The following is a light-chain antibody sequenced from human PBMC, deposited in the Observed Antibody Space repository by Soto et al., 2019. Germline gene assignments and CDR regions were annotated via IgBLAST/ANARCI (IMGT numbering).Light chain of an antibody. CDR1: SSDVGSYNL. CDR2: EGS. J-gene: IGLJ1*01. V-gene: IGLV2-23*01. CDR3: WSYTGSRTSHYV. Sequence: QSALTQPASVSGSPGQSITISCTGTSSDVGSYNLVSWYQQHPGKAPKLMIYEGSKRPSGVSNRFSGSKSGNTASLTISGLPAEDEADYSCWSYTGSRTSHYVFGTGNKLNVL.